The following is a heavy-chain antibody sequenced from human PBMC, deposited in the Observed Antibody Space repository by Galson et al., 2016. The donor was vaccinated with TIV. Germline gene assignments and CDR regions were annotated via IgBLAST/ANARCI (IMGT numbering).Heavy chain of an antibody. V-gene: IGHV1-69*05. CDR2: IIAIFRTT. J-gene: IGHJ4*02. Sequence: SVKVSCKVSGGIFKSNAISWVRQAPGQGLEWMGGIIAIFRTTKYAQNLQGRVTLTTDESPATTSMELNSLTSEDMAVYYCAREAGQIVGTLESYDSSGYCDKWGQGTLVTVSS. D-gene: IGHD3-22*01. CDR1: GGIFKSNA. CDR3: AREAGQIVGTLESYDSSGYCDK.